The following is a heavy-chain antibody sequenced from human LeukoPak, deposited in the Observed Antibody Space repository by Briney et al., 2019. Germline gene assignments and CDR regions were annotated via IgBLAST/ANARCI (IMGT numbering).Heavy chain of an antibody. CDR3: ARRHTAMVEDAFDI. J-gene: IGHJ3*02. Sequence: SVKVSCKASGGTFGSYATSWVRQAPGQGLEWMGRIIPIFGTANYAQKFQGRVTITTDESTSTVYMELSSLRSEDTAVYYCARRHTAMVEDAFDIWGQGTMVTVSS. CDR2: IIPIFGTA. V-gene: IGHV1-69*05. CDR1: GGTFGSYA. D-gene: IGHD5-18*01.